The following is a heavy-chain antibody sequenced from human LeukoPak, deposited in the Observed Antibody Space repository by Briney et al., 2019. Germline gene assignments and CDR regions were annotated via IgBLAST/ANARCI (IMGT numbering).Heavy chain of an antibody. Sequence: SETLSLTCAVYGGSFSGYYWSWIRQPPGKGLEWIGEINHSGSTNYNPSLKSRVTISVDTSKNQFSLKLSSVTAADTAVYYCARDPAHYYDSSGYLRDAFDIWGQGTMVTVSS. J-gene: IGHJ3*02. CDR2: INHSGST. V-gene: IGHV4-34*01. D-gene: IGHD3-22*01. CDR1: GGSFSGYY. CDR3: ARDPAHYYDSSGYLRDAFDI.